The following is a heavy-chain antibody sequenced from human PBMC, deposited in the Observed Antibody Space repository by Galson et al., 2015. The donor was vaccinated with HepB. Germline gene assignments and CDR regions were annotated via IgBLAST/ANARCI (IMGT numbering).Heavy chain of an antibody. CDR3: ASSVGANFDY. Sequence: SLRLSCAASGFTFSSYSMNWVRQAPGKGLEWVSYISSSSSTIYYADSVKGRFTISRDNAKNSLYLQMNSLRAEDTAVYYCASSVGANFDYWGQGTLVTVSS. D-gene: IGHD1-26*01. J-gene: IGHJ4*02. CDR2: ISSSSSTI. V-gene: IGHV3-48*01. CDR1: GFTFSSYS.